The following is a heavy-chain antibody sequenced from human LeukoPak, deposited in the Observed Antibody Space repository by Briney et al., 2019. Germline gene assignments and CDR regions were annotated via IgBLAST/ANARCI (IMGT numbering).Heavy chain of an antibody. CDR3: ARQGSYYDSSGEGDAFDI. Sequence: GESLKISCKGSGYSFTSYWIGWVRQMPGKGLEWMGIIYPGDSDTRYSPSFQGQVTISADKSISTAYLQWSSLKASDTAMYYCARQGSYYDSSGEGDAFDIWGQGTMVTVSS. CDR1: GYSFTSYW. D-gene: IGHD3-22*01. V-gene: IGHV5-51*01. CDR2: IYPGDSDT. J-gene: IGHJ3*02.